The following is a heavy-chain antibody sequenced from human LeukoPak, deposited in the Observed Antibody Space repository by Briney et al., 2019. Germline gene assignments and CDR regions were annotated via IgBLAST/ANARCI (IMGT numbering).Heavy chain of an antibody. CDR1: GGSFSGYY. D-gene: IGHD6-19*01. J-gene: IGHJ4*02. V-gene: IGHV4-34*01. Sequence: SETLSLTCAVYGGSFSGYYWSSIRQPPGKGLEWIGEINHSGSTNYNPSLKSRVTISVDTSKNQFSLKLSSVTAADTAVYYCAREIAVADADVYYFDYWGQGTLVAVSS. CDR2: INHSGST. CDR3: AREIAVADADVYYFDY.